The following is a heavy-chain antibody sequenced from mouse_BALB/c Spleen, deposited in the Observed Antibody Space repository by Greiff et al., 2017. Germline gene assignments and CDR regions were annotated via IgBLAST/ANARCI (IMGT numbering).Heavy chain of an antibody. CDR3: ARSYGNPAWFAY. CDR2: INPGSGGT. V-gene: IGHV1-54*01. Sequence: VQLQQSGAELVRPGTSVKVSCKASGYAFTNYLIEWVKQRPGQGLEWIGVINPGSGGTNYNEKFKGKATLTADKSSSTAYMQLSSLTSDDSAVYFCARSYGNPAWFAYWGQGTLVTVSA. D-gene: IGHD2-1*01. CDR1: GYAFTNYL. J-gene: IGHJ3*01.